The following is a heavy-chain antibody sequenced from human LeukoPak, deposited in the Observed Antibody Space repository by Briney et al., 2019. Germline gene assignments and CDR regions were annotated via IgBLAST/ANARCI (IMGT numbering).Heavy chain of an antibody. CDR1: GFTFSSYG. V-gene: IGHV3-30*18. D-gene: IGHD2-15*01. CDR2: ISYDGSNK. Sequence: GGSLRLSCAASGFTFSSYGMHWVRQAPGKGLEWVAVISYDGSNKYYADSVKGRFTISRDNSKNTLYLQMNSLRAEETAVYYCAKDLGGYCSGGSWYSPDYWGQGTLVTVSS. J-gene: IGHJ4*02. CDR3: AKDLGGYCSGGSWYSPDY.